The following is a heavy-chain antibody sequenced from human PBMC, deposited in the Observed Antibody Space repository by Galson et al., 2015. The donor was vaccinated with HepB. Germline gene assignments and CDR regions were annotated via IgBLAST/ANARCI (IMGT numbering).Heavy chain of an antibody. CDR3: AKGGEYQLHYYYYYGMDV. D-gene: IGHD2-2*01. CDR1: GFTFSSYA. V-gene: IGHV3-23*01. J-gene: IGHJ6*02. Sequence: SLRLSCAASGFTFSSYAMSWVRQAPGKGLEWVSAISGSGGSTYYADSVKGRFTISRDNSKNTLYLQMNSLRAEDTAVYYCAKGGEYQLHYYYYYGMDVWGQGTTVTVSS. CDR2: ISGSGGST.